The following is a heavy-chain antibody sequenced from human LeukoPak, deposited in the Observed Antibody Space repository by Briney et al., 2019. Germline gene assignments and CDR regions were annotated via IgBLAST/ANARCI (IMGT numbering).Heavy chain of an antibody. Sequence: GGSLRLSCAASGFTFSSYAMSWVRQAPGKGLEFVSSISGSGGSTYYADSVNGRFTISRDNSKNTLYLQMNSLRAEDTVVYYWAKTAYDILTGYFYYFDYWGQGTLVTVSS. CDR3: AKTAYDILTGYFYYFDY. CDR1: GFTFSSYA. CDR2: ISGSGGST. J-gene: IGHJ4*02. V-gene: IGHV3-23*01. D-gene: IGHD3-9*01.